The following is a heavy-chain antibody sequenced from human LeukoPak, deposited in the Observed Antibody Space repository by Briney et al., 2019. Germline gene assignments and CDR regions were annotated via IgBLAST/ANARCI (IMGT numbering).Heavy chain of an antibody. V-gene: IGHV3-7*01. CDR1: GFTFSSYA. Sequence: PGGSLRLSCAASGFTFSSYAMSWVRQAPGKGLEWVANIKQDGSEKYYVDSVKGRFTISRDNAKNSLYLQMNSLRAEDTAVYYCARRQLWLQGMDVWGKGTTVTVSS. J-gene: IGHJ6*03. D-gene: IGHD5-18*01. CDR3: ARRQLWLQGMDV. CDR2: IKQDGSEK.